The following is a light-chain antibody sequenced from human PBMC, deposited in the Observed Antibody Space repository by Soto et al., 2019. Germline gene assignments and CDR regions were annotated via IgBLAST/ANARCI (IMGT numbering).Light chain of an antibody. CDR2: DAS. CDR3: QQRSNWV. V-gene: IGKV3-11*01. J-gene: IGKJ3*01. CDR1: QSVSSN. Sequence: EIVMTQSPATLSVSPGETATLSCRASQSVSSNLAWYQKKPGQAPRLLIYDASTRATVTPARFSGSGSGTDFTLTISSLEPEDFAVYYRQQRSNWVFGPGTKVDIK.